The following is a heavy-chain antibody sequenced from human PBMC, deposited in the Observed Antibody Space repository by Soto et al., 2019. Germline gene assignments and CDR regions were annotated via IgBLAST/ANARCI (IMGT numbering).Heavy chain of an antibody. D-gene: IGHD3-10*01. CDR1: GFSVSSTY. Sequence: EAQLVESGGGLVRPGGSLRLSCAASGFSVSSTYMSWVRQAPGKGLEWVSVIYISGSTRYADSLRGRFTTSRQNSENTLFLQLMSLRHEDTAVYYCVRGLWFGQLYADLWGQGTLVTVSS. CDR2: IYISGST. CDR3: VRGLWFGQLYADL. J-gene: IGHJ5*02. V-gene: IGHV3-53*04.